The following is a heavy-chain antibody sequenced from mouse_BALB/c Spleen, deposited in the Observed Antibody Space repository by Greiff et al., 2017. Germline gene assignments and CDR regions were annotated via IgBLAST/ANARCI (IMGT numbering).Heavy chain of an antibody. CDR3: ARDGNYGY. V-gene: IGHV1-87*01. D-gene: IGHD2-1*01. CDR1: GYTFTSYW. Sequence: QVQLQQSGAELARPGASVKLSCKASGYTFTSYWMQWVKQRPGQGLEWIGAIYPGDGDTRYTQKFKGKATLTADKSSSTAYMQLSSLASEDSAVYYCARDGNYGYWGQGTTLTVSS. CDR2: IYPGDGDT. J-gene: IGHJ2*01.